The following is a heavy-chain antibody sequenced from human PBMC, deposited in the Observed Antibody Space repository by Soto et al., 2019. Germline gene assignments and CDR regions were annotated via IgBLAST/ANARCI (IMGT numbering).Heavy chain of an antibody. CDR3: ARMVVRGVITHNWFDP. V-gene: IGHV4-59*08. CDR1: GGSISSYY. D-gene: IGHD3-10*01. J-gene: IGHJ5*02. CDR2: IYYSGTT. Sequence: SETLSLTCSVSGGSISSYYWSWIRQPPGKGLEWIGYIYYSGTTNYNPSLKSRVTISVDTSKNQFSLKLSSVTAADTAVYYCARMVVRGVITHNWFDPWGQGTLVTVSS.